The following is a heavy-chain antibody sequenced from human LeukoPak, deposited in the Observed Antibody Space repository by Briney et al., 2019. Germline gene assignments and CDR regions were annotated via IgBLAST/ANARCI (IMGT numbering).Heavy chain of an antibody. V-gene: IGHV3-53*01. CDR3: ARDIGPGYSSGFN. Sequence: GGSLRLSCAASGFIVSSNYMSWVRQAPGKGLEWVSVIYSGGSTYYADSVKGRFTTSRDNSKNTLYLQMNSLRAEDTAVYYCARDIGPGYSSGFNWGQGTLVTVSS. CDR1: GFIVSSNY. D-gene: IGHD2-8*02. J-gene: IGHJ4*02. CDR2: IYSGGST.